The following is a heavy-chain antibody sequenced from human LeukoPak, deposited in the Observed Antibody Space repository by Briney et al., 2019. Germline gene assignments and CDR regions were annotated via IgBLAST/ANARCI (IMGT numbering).Heavy chain of an antibody. CDR3: ASTGSYWPLDN. V-gene: IGHV3-11*03. D-gene: IGHD1-26*01. Sequence: PGGSLRLSCAASGFTFSDYYMSWIRQAPGKGLEWLSYINSSSSYTNYADSVKGRFTISRDNAKNSLSLQMNSLRAEDTAVYYCASTGSYWPLDNWGQGTLVTVSS. CDR1: GFTFSDYY. CDR2: INSSSSYT. J-gene: IGHJ4*02.